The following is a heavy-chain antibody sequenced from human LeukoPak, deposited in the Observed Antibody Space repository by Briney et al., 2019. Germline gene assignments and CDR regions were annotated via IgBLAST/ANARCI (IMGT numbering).Heavy chain of an antibody. D-gene: IGHD5-18*01. Sequence: GSLRLSCAASGFTFSSYAMSWVCQAPGKGLEWLASVYSSGSTHSNPSLTSRVSISIDMSKNQFSLKLYSVTASDAAIYYCARHLSGTAMAHYFDFWGQGTLVTVSS. V-gene: IGHV4-39*01. CDR3: ARHLSGTAMAHYFDF. CDR2: VYSSGST. CDR1: GFTFSSYA. J-gene: IGHJ4*02.